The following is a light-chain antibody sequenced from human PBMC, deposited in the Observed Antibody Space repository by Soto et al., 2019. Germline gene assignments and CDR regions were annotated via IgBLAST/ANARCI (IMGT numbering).Light chain of an antibody. J-gene: IGKJ1*01. V-gene: IGKV1-5*03. CDR3: QQYNSYSPT. CDR1: QSISVW. CDR2: KAS. Sequence: DIQMTQSPSTLSSSVGYRFTVTCRASQSISVWLAWYQQKAGKAPNLLIYKASRLESGVPSRFSGSGSETEFTLTISGLQPGDSATYYCQQYNSYSPTFGHGPRW.